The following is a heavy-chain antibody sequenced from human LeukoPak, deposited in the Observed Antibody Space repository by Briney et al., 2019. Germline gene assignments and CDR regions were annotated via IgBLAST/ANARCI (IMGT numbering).Heavy chain of an antibody. CDR2: IYYSGST. V-gene: IGHV4-39*01. Sequence: SETLSLTCTVSGGSISSSSYYWGWLRQPPGKGLEWIGSIYYSGSTYYNPSLKSRVTISVDTSKNQFSLKLSSVTAADTAVYYCARRVTIFGVVTHFDAFDIWGQGTMVTVSS. D-gene: IGHD3-3*01. J-gene: IGHJ3*02. CDR3: ARRVTIFGVVTHFDAFDI. CDR1: GGSISSSSYY.